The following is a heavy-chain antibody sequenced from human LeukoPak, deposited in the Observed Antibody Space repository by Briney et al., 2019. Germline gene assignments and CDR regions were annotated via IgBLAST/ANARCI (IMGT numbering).Heavy chain of an antibody. V-gene: IGHV4-31*03. J-gene: IGHJ4*02. CDR1: GGSIISGGYY. CDR3: AREIPSSGTHSSYFDY. Sequence: SETLSLTCTVSGGSIISGGYYWSWIRQHPGKGLEWIGYIYCSGSTYFNPSLESRLTMSVGTSKNQFSLTLSSVTAADTAVYSCAREIPSSGTHSSYFDYWGQGTLVTVSS. CDR2: IYCSGST. D-gene: IGHD3-10*01.